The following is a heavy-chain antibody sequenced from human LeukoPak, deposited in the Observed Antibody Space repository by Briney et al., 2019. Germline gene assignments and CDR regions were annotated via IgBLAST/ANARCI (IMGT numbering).Heavy chain of an antibody. CDR1: GYTFTNYY. D-gene: IGHD3-9*01. Sequence: ASVKVSCKASGYTFTNYYVHWVRQAPGQGLEWMGIIDASGGGATYAQKLQGRVTLTRDTSTSTVYMELSSLRSEDTAVYYCARSGVLRYFDYWGQGTLVTVSS. CDR3: ARSGVLRYFDY. J-gene: IGHJ4*02. V-gene: IGHV1-46*04. CDR2: IDASGGGA.